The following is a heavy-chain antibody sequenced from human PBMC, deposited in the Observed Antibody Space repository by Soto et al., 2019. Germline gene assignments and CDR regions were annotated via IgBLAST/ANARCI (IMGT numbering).Heavy chain of an antibody. J-gene: IGHJ6*03. Sequence: SETLSLTCAVYGGSFSGYYWSWVRPPPGKGLEWIGEINHSGSTNYNPSLKSRVTISVDTSKNQFSLKLSSVTAADTAVYYCARGSKYQLPGGRYYYYMDVWGKGTTVTVSS. CDR1: GGSFSGYY. CDR2: INHSGST. V-gene: IGHV4-34*01. D-gene: IGHD2-2*01. CDR3: ARGSKYQLPGGRYYYYMDV.